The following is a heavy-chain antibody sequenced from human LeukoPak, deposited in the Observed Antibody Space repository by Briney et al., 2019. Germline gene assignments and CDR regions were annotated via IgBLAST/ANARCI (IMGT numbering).Heavy chain of an antibody. Sequence: GASVKVSCKASGGTFSSYAISWVRQAPGQGLEWMGGIIPIFGTANYAQKFQGRVTITADKSTSTAYMELSSLRSEDTAVYYCARCLLAAPPDPYYYYMDVWGKGTTVTVSS. D-gene: IGHD6-6*01. CDR1: GGTFSSYA. V-gene: IGHV1-69*06. CDR3: ARCLLAAPPDPYYYYMDV. J-gene: IGHJ6*03. CDR2: IIPIFGTA.